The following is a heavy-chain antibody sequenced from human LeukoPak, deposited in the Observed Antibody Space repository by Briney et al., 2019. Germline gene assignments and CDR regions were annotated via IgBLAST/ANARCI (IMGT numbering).Heavy chain of an antibody. J-gene: IGHJ4*02. V-gene: IGHV1-2*02. CDR1: GYTFTGYY. CDR3: ANSEGGYSSGWADY. D-gene: IGHD6-19*01. CDR2: INPNSGGT. Sequence: ASVKVSCKASGYTFTGYYMHWVRQAPGQGLEWMGWINPNSGGTNYAQKFQGRVTMTRDTSISTAYMELSRLRSDDTAVYYCANSEGGYSSGWADYWGQGTLVTVSS.